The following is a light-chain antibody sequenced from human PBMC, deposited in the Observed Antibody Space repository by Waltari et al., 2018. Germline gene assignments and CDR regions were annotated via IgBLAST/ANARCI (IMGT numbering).Light chain of an antibody. J-gene: IGKJ4*01. CDR3: QQYDNLLT. CDR2: GAS. V-gene: IGKV1-39*01. CDR1: QRIDNF. Sequence: DVQMTQSPFSLSASVGDRVTITCRASQRIDNFLSWYQQKPGKAPNLLIYGASNLQSGVPSRFSGSGFGTDFTLTITSLQPQDSATYYCQQYDNLLTFGGGTKVEIK.